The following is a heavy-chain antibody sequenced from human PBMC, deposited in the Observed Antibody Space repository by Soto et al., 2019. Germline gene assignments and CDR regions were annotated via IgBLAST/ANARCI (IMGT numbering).Heavy chain of an antibody. CDR3: ARDKRPETFFKQNWLDP. CDR1: GFTFSSYI. J-gene: IGHJ5*02. V-gene: IGHV3-21*01. D-gene: IGHD3-3*01. Sequence: GGSLRLSCAASGFTFSSYIMNWVRQAPGKGLEWVSSISSSSSYIYYADSVKGRFTISRDNAKNSLYLQMNSLRAEDTAVYYCARDKRPETFFKQNWLDPWGQGTLVTVSS. CDR2: ISSSSSYI.